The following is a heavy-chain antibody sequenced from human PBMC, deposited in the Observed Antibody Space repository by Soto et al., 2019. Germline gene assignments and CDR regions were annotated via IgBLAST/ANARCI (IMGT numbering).Heavy chain of an antibody. D-gene: IGHD6-19*01. Sequence: EVQLVESGGGLVQPGGSLRLTCVASGFPFSIYSMNWFRQAPGKGLEWSSYITSDTNTIKYADYVQGRFTISRDNAKNLVYLQMNSLRDEDTAVYFCARSVEGHFDYWGEGTVVTVSS. CDR1: GFPFSIYS. J-gene: IGHJ4*02. CDR3: ARSVEGHFDY. CDR2: ITSDTNTI. V-gene: IGHV3-48*02.